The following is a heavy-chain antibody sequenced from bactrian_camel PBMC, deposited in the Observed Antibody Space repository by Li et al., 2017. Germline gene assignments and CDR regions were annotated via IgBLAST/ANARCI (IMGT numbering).Heavy chain of an antibody. CDR1: EYNFGHSR. D-gene: IGHD7*01. V-gene: IGHV3S53*01. CDR2: IDGDGRT. CDR3: AAVSCPRGVVVAAYDQYEH. Sequence: HVQLVESGGGSVQPGGSLRLSCAASEYNFGHSRCMGWFRQGPGKQREGVASIDGDGRTTYRDSVKGRFTLARDNAKNTLYLQMDSLQPEDTAVYSCAAVSCPRGVVVAAYDQYEHWGQGTQVTVS. J-gene: IGHJ4*01.